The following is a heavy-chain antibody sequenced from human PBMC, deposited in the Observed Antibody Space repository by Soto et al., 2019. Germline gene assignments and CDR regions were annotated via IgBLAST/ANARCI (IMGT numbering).Heavy chain of an antibody. CDR1: GFSLSNARMG. D-gene: IGHD2-2*01. Sequence: SGPTLVNPTETLTLTCTVSGFSLSNARMGVSWIRQPPGKALEWLAHIFSNDEKSYSTSLKSRLTISKDTSKSQVVLTMTNMDPVDTATYYCARIVVVPAAKSYYYMDVWGKGTTVTVSS. J-gene: IGHJ6*03. CDR2: IFSNDEK. V-gene: IGHV2-26*01. CDR3: ARIVVVPAAKSYYYMDV.